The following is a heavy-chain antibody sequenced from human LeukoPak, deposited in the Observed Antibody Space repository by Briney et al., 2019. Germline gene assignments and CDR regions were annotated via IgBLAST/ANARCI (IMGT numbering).Heavy chain of an antibody. CDR2: IYHSGST. D-gene: IGHD3-10*01. Sequence: SETLSLTCAVSGGSISSSNWWSWVRQPPGKGLEWIGEIYHSGSTNYNPSLKSRVTISVDKSKNQFFLKLSSVTAADTAVYYCARGPGLVTMVRGGLYYFDYWGQGTLVTVSS. V-gene: IGHV4-4*02. CDR3: ARGPGLVTMVRGGLYYFDY. CDR1: GGSISSSNW. J-gene: IGHJ4*02.